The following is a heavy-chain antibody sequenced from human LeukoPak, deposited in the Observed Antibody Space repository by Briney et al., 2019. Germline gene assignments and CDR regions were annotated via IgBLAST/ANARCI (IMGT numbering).Heavy chain of an antibody. CDR1: GFPFSSFA. CDR3: ARGFGATGTAYFDY. D-gene: IGHD3-10*01. V-gene: IGHV3-30*04. CDR2: ISYDGSNK. Sequence: GGSLRLSCAASGFPFSSFAVHWVRQAPGRGLDWVALISYDGSNKYYADSVRGRFSFSRDNSKNTLYLQMNSLRAEDTAVYYCARGFGATGTAYFDYWGQGTLVTVSS. J-gene: IGHJ4*02.